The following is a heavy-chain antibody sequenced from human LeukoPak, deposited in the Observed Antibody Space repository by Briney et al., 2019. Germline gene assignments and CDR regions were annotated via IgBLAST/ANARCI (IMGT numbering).Heavy chain of an antibody. D-gene: IGHD3-10*01. V-gene: IGHV3-13*01. CDR1: GFTFSSYD. CDR2: IGSGGDI. J-gene: IGHJ4*02. Sequence: GGSLRLSCAASGFTFSSYDMHWVRQTKGKGLEWVSGIGSGGDIQYSDSVKGRFTISRENAKNSLYLQMNSLRAGDTAVYYCARGRRGYYYGSGSYYDYWGQGTLVTVSS. CDR3: ARGRRGYYYGSGSYYDY.